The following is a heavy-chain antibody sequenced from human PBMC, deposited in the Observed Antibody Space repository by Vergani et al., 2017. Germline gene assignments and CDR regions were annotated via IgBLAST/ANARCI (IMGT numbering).Heavy chain of an antibody. D-gene: IGHD2-21*02. CDR1: TGSISSGGYY. CDR2: IYYSGST. CDR3: ARHLAYCGGDCYPYYYGMDV. Sequence: QVQLQESGPGLVKPSQTLSLTCTVSTGSISSGGYYWGWIRQPPGKGLEWIGSIYYSGSTYYNPSLKSRVTISVDTSKNQFSLKLSSVTAADTAVYYCARHLAYCGGDCYPYYYGMDVWGQGTTVTVSS. J-gene: IGHJ6*02. V-gene: IGHV4-39*01.